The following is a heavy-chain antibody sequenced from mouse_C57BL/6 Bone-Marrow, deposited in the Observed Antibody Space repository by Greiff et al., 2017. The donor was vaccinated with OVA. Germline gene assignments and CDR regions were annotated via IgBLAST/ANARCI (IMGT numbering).Heavy chain of an antibody. D-gene: IGHD2-4*01. V-gene: IGHV1-20*01. J-gene: IGHJ3*01. CDR1: GYSFTGYF. CDR2: INPYNGDT. Sequence: EVKLVESGPELVKPGDSVKISCKASGYSFTGYFMNWVMQSHGKSLEWIGRINPYNGDTFYNQKFKGKATLTVDKSSSTAHMELRSLTSEDSAVYYCARFDYFAWFAYWGQGTLVTVSA. CDR3: ARFDYFAWFAY.